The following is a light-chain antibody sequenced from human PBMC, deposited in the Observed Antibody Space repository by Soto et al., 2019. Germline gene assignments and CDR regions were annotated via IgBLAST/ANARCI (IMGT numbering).Light chain of an antibody. J-gene: IGKJ2*01. CDR3: HQSDSTPYT. CDR1: QTISTY. CDR2: DAS. Sequence: DIQMTQSPASLSASVGDRVTITCRASQTISTYLNWYQQKPGKAPRLLIYDASSLLSGVPSRFSGSGSGTDFTLTTASLHPEDFSTYYCHQSDSTPYTFGQGTKVEI. V-gene: IGKV1-39*01.